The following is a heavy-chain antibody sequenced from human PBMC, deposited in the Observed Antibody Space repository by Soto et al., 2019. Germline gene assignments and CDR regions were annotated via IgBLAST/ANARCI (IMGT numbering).Heavy chain of an antibody. J-gene: IGHJ4*02. Sequence: ASVKVSCKASGYTFTSYYMHWVRQAPGQGLEWMGIINPSGGSTSYAQKFQGRVTMTRDTSTSTVYMELSSLRSEDTAVYYCARDPNTSFWSGYCLDYWGQGTLVTVSS. CDR2: INPSGGST. D-gene: IGHD3-3*01. CDR1: GYTFTSYY. V-gene: IGHV1-46*01. CDR3: ARDPNTSFWSGYCLDY.